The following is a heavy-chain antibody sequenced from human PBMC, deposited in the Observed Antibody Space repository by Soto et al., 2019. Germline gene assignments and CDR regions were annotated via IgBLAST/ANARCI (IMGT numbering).Heavy chain of an antibody. J-gene: IGHJ4*02. V-gene: IGHV3-23*01. CDR1: GFTISIFA. Sequence: GGSLRLSCAASGFTISIFAMSWVRQSPGKGLEWVSTISGSGGSTYYADAVKGRFTISRDNSMGTLYLQMKSLRVEDTAIYYCAKEVSLGSTVDLGYWGQGALVTVSS. D-gene: IGHD7-27*01. CDR3: AKEVSLGSTVDLGY. CDR2: ISGSGGST.